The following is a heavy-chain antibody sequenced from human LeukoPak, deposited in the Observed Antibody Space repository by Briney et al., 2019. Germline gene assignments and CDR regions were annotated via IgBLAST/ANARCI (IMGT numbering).Heavy chain of an antibody. CDR3: ARRSGYSTGFDY. J-gene: IGHJ4*02. CDR1: GGSISSSSYY. CDR2: IYYSGST. Sequence: PSETLSLTCTVSGGSISSSSYYWGWIRQPPGKGLEWIGSIYYSGSTYYNPSLKSRVTISVDTSKDQFSLKLSSATAADTAVYYCARRSGYSTGFDYWGQGTLVTVSS. D-gene: IGHD3-3*01. V-gene: IGHV4-39*01.